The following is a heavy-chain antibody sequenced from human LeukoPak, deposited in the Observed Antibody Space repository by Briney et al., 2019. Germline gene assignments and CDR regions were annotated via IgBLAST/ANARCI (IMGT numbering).Heavy chain of an antibody. J-gene: IGHJ4*02. V-gene: IGHV3-23*01. CDR1: GFTFSNSA. Sequence: PGGSLRLSCAASGFTFSNSAMSWVRQAPGKGLEWVSTISDAGVSTYYADSVKGRFTISRDNSKNTLYLQMNSLRAEDTAVYYCAKEGTGIHFDYWGQGTLVTVSS. CDR2: ISDAGVST. D-gene: IGHD1-1*01. CDR3: AKEGTGIHFDY.